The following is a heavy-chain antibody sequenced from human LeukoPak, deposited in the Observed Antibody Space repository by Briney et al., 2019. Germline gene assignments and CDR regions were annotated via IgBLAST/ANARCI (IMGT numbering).Heavy chain of an antibody. J-gene: IGHJ6*03. D-gene: IGHD3-10*01. V-gene: IGHV3-30*02. CDR1: GFSFRSHG. CDR2: IWYDGGKT. CDR3: ARDIKSGYMDV. Sequence: GGSLRLSCAASGFSFRSHGMHWARQAPGKALEWVALIWYDGGKTSYADSLKGRVTISRDNSRNTVHLQMNSLRDDDTAIYYCARDIKSGYMDVWGKGTTVTVSS.